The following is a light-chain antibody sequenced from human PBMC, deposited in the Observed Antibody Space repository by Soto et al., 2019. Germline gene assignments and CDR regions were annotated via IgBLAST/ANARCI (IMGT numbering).Light chain of an antibody. CDR1: QSVSDN. J-gene: IGKJ2*01. Sequence: VLTQSPATLSLSAGESATLSCRASQSVSDNSAWYQQKPCQAPRILIFGESTRATGIPDRLSGSGSGTELNLTISSLKSEDFAVYYCQQYKSWTYTCGQGTKVDIK. V-gene: IGKV3-15*01. CDR2: GES. CDR3: QQYKSWTYT.